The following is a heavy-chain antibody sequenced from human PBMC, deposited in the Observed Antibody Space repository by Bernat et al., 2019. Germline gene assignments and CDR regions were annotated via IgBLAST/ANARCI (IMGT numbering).Heavy chain of an antibody. CDR3: ARKRGFDY. CDR2: INHSGST. J-gene: IGHJ4*02. V-gene: IGHV4-34*01. CDR1: GGSFSGYY. Sequence: QVQLQQWGAGLLKPSETLSLTCAVYGGSFSGYYWSWIRQPPGKGLEWIGEINHSGSTNYNPSLKSRVTISVDTSKNQFSLKLGCVTAADTAVYYCARKRGFDYWGQGTLVTVSS. D-gene: IGHD3-10*01.